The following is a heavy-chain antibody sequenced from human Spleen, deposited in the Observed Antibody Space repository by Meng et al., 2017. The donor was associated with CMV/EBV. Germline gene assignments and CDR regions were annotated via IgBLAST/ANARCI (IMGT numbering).Heavy chain of an antibody. CDR1: GFTFSSYE. Sequence: GESLKISCAASGFTFSSYEMNWVRQAPGKGLEWVSTISGSGGSTFYADSVKGRFTISRDNSKNTLYLQMDSLRAEDTAVCYCAKALGSASPRGMDVWGQGTTVTVSS. CDR2: ISGSGGST. J-gene: IGHJ6*02. CDR3: AKALGSASPRGMDV. D-gene: IGHD2-2*01. V-gene: IGHV3-23*01.